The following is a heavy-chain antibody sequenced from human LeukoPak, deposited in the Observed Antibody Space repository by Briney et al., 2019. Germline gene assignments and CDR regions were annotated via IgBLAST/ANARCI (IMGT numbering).Heavy chain of an antibody. V-gene: IGHV4-39*01. D-gene: IGHD6-13*01. J-gene: IGHJ4*02. CDR3: ARWAAAGSYDPANDY. CDR1: GGSSSSSSYY. CDR2: IYYSGST. Sequence: SETLSLTCTVSGGSSSSSSYYWGWIRQPPGKGLEWIGSIYYSGSTYYNPSLKSRVTISVDTSKNQFSLKLSSVAAADTAVYYCARWAAAGSYDPANDYWGQRTLVTVSS.